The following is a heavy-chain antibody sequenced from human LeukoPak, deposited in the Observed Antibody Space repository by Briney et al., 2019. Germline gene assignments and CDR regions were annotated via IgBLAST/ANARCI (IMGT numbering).Heavy chain of an antibody. CDR2: IYTSGST. V-gene: IGHV4-61*09. J-gene: IGHJ4*02. CDR3: ARGGNWNSYYFDY. Sequence: PSETLSLTCTVSGGSITSGNYYWNWIRQPAGKGLEWIGHIYTSGSTSYNPSLKNRVSISVDTSKNQFSLKLTSVTAADTAVYYCARGGNWNSYYFDYWGQGTLVTVSS. CDR1: GGSITSGNYY. D-gene: IGHD1-1*01.